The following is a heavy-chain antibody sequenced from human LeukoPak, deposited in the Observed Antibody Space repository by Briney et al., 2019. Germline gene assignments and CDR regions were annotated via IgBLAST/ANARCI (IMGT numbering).Heavy chain of an antibody. Sequence: GGTLRLSCAASGFTFSSYGMSWVRQAPGKGLEWVSAISGSGGSTYYADSVKGRFTISRDNAKNSLYLQMNSLRAEDTAVYYCARSGNYDYVWGSYRPYYYYYMDVWGKGTTVTVSS. CDR1: GFTFSSYG. CDR3: ARSGNYDYVWGSYRPYYYYYMDV. V-gene: IGHV3-23*01. D-gene: IGHD3-16*02. CDR2: ISGSGGST. J-gene: IGHJ6*03.